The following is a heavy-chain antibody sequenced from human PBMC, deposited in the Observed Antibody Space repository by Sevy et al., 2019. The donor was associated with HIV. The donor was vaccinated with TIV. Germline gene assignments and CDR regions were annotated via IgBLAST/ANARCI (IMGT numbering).Heavy chain of an antibody. V-gene: IGHV3-23*01. CDR1: GFTFSNYA. J-gene: IGHJ4*02. D-gene: IGHD5-12*01. CDR3: AKEGPVATMSARSLYYFDY. Sequence: GGSLRLSCAASGFTFSNYAMSWVRQAPGKGLEWVSAISGGGDSTYYADSVKGRFTISRDNSKNTLYVQMNSLRAEDTAVYYCAKEGPVATMSARSLYYFDYWGQGALVTVSS. CDR2: ISGGGDST.